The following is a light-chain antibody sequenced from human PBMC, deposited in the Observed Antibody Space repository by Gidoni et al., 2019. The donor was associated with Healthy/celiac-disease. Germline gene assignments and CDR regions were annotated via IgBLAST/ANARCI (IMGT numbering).Light chain of an antibody. CDR1: QSVSSSY. V-gene: IGKV3-20*01. CDR3: QQYGSSHLT. CDR2: GAS. J-gene: IGKJ2*01. Sequence: EIVLTQSPGTLSLSPGERATLSCRASQSVSSSYLAWYQQKPGQAPRLLIYGASSRATGIPDRFSGSGSGTDFTLTISRLEPEDFAVYYCQQYGSSHLTFGQXTKLEIK.